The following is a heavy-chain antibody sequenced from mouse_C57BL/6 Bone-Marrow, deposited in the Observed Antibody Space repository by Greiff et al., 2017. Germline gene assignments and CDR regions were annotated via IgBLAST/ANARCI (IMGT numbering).Heavy chain of an antibody. CDR3: TRYHPEGYAMDD. CDR1: VPSITSDY. J-gene: IGHJ4*01. V-gene: IGHV3-8*01. CDR2: ISYSGST. Sequence: EVKLQESGPGPAKSSQTPSLTCSVTVPSITSDYWNSIRKFPGNKLEYMGYISYSGSTYYTPSLKRLILLTRDTSKNQYYLQLNSVTTEDTATYYCTRYHPEGYAMDDWGQGTSVS.